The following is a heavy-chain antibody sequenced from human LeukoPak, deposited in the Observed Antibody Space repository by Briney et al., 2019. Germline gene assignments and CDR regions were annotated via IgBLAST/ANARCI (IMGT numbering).Heavy chain of an antibody. CDR1: GFPFSTYA. CDR2: ISGSGGST. D-gene: IGHD6-13*01. Sequence: GGSLRLSCAASGFPFSTYAMSWVRQAPGKGLEWVSAISGSGGSTYYADSVKGRFTISRDNSKSALFLQMNSLRAEDSAVYYCAKDGYTSSWYHFDYWGQGTLVTVSS. CDR3: AKDGYTSSWYHFDY. V-gene: IGHV3-23*01. J-gene: IGHJ4*02.